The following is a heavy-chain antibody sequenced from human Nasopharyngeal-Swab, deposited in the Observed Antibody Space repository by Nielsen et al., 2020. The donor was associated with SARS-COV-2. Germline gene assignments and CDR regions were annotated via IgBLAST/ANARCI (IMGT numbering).Heavy chain of an antibody. V-gene: IGHV1-46*01. Sequence: ASVKVSCKASGYTFTSYYMHWVRQAPGQGLEWMGIINPSGGSTSYAQKFQGRVTMTRDTSTSTVYVELSSLRSEDTAVYYCAREASADILTGVYGMDVWGQRTTVTVSS. J-gene: IGHJ6*02. CDR1: GYTFTSYY. CDR2: INPSGGST. D-gene: IGHD3-9*01. CDR3: AREASADILTGVYGMDV.